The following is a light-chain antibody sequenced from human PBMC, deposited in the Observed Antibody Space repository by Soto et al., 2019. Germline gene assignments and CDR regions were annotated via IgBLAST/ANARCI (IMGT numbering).Light chain of an antibody. CDR1: QSVSTY. CDR3: QQRRSWPPTIT. J-gene: IGKJ5*01. Sequence: EIVLTQSPATLSLSPGERATLSCRASQSVSTYLAWYQQRPGQARRLLIYDASYRATDIPPRFSGSGSGTDFTLTISSLEPEDFAVYYCQQRRSWPPTITFGQGTRLEI. CDR2: DAS. V-gene: IGKV3-11*01.